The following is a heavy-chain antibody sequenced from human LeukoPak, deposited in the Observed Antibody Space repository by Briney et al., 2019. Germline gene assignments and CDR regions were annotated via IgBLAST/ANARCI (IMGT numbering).Heavy chain of an antibody. CDR3: ARDQVVAASFDY. V-gene: IGHV3-33*01. CDR2: IWYDGSNK. CDR1: GFTFSSYG. D-gene: IGHD2-15*01. Sequence: GRSLRLSCAASGFTFSSYGMHWVRQAPGKGLEWVAVIWYDGSNKYYADSVKGRFTISGDNSKNTLYLQMNSLRAEDTAVYYCARDQVVAASFDYWGQGTLVTVSS. J-gene: IGHJ4*02.